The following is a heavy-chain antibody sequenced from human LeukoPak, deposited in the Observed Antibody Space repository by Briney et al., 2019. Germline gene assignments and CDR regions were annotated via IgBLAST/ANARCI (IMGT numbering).Heavy chain of an antibody. Sequence: ASVKVSCKASGGTFSSYAISWVRQAPGQGLEWTGGIITIFGTAKYAQKFQGRVTITADESTSTAYMELSSRRSEDTAVYYCAREGGDYYDSSGYYRGLLDYWGQGTLVTVSS. J-gene: IGHJ4*02. V-gene: IGHV1-69*13. D-gene: IGHD3-22*01. CDR1: GGTFSSYA. CDR3: AREGGDYYDSSGYYRGLLDY. CDR2: IITIFGTA.